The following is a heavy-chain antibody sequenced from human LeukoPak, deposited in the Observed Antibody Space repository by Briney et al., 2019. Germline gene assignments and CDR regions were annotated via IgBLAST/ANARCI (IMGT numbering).Heavy chain of an antibody. CDR1: GFTFSNFW. Sequence: PGESLRLYCTASGFTFSNFWMGWVRQAPGKGLEWVAVISYDGSNKYYAGSVKGRFTISRDNSKNTLYLQMNSLRAEDTAVYYCAKGGPYYSYGDMGIDYWGQGTLVTVSS. CDR2: ISYDGSNK. J-gene: IGHJ4*02. CDR3: AKGGPYYSYGDMGIDY. D-gene: IGHD5-18*01. V-gene: IGHV3-30*18.